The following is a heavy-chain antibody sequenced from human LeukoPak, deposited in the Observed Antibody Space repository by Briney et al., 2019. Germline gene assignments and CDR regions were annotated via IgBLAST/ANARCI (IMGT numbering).Heavy chain of an antibody. CDR1: GGSISSHY. V-gene: IGHV4-59*11. CDR2: IYYSGST. CDR3: ARKAGAFDI. J-gene: IGHJ3*02. D-gene: IGHD6-19*01. Sequence: SETLSLTCTVSGGSISSHYWSWIRQPPGKGQEWIGYIYYSGSTNYNPSLKSRVTISVDTSKNQFPLKLSSVTAADTAVYYCARKAGAFDIWGQGTMVTVSS.